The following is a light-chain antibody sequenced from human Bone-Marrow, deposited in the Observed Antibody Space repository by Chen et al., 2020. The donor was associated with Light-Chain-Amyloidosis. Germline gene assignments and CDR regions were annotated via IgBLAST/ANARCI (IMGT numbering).Light chain of an antibody. Sequence: EIVLTQSPGTLSLSPGEGANLSCRASQTISSNYLTWYQQKFGQAPRLLIYGSSSRATGIPDRFTDSGSGTAFTLTINRLEPEDFAMYYCQQYGTSPLTFGGWTNVEIK. CDR3: QQYGTSPLT. V-gene: IGKV3-20*01. CDR1: QTISSNY. J-gene: IGKJ4*01. CDR2: GSS.